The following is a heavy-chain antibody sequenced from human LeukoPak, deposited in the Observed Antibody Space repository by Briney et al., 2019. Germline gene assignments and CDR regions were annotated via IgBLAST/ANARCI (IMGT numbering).Heavy chain of an antibody. CDR1: GGSISSYY. V-gene: IGHV4-4*07. Sequence: SETLSLTCTVSGGSISSYYWSWIRQPAGKGLEWIGRIYTSGSTNYNPSLKSRVTMSVDTSENQFSLKLSSVTAADTAVYYCARDRATNYYYGMDVWGQGTTVTVSS. D-gene: IGHD5-24*01. CDR2: IYTSGST. J-gene: IGHJ6*02. CDR3: ARDRATNYYYGMDV.